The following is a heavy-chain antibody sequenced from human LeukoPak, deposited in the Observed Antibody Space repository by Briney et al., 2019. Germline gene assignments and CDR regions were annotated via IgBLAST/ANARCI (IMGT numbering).Heavy chain of an antibody. J-gene: IGHJ5*01. CDR2: IAYDGIYK. V-gene: IGHV3-30*18. CDR3: AKDRSAGWYAGFDF. D-gene: IGHD6-19*01. Sequence: GGPLRLPCAASGFPFSRYRMHWVRRAPGKALEWVAYIAYDGIYKNYTDSVKRRYNIARDNYKTTLYLQMISLRPDDSAVYFCAKDRSAGWYAGFDFWGQGPRVTVSS. CDR1: GFPFSRYR.